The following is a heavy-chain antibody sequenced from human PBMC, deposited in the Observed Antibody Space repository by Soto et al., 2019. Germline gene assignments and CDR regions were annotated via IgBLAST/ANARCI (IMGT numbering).Heavy chain of an antibody. J-gene: IGHJ6*02. D-gene: IGHD2-8*01. CDR1: GITFSTSA. V-gene: IGHV1-58*02. Sequence: QMQLVQSGPEVRKPGTSVKVSCKASGITFSTSAIQWVRQARGHRLEWKGWFVVGSGDTNYAQNFQQRVTITRDMSTSTASVELSSLRSADTAVYYCAAWLGYCTNGFCPKAFYYYTGMDVWGQGTTVTVSS. CDR2: FVVGSGDT. CDR3: AAWLGYCTNGFCPKAFYYYTGMDV.